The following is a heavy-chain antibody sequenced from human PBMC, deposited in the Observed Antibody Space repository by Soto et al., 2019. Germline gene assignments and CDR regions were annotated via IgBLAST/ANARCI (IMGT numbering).Heavy chain of an antibody. V-gene: IGHV1-45*02. CDR3: ARLGSGYVADAFDI. D-gene: IGHD5-12*01. Sequence: SVKVSCKASGYTFTYRYLHWVRQAPGQALEWMGWITPFNGNTNYAQKFQDRVTITRDRSMSTAYMELSSLRSEDTAMYYCARLGSGYVADAFDIWGQGTMVTVSS. J-gene: IGHJ3*02. CDR1: GYTFTYRY. CDR2: ITPFNGNT.